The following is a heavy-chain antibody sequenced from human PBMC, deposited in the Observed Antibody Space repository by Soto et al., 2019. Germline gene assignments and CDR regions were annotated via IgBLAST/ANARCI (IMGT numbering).Heavy chain of an antibody. Sequence: QVQLVESGGGVVQPWRSLRLSCAASGFTFSNSGMHWVRQATGKGLEWVAVIWYDGSNKYYADSVKGRFTISRDNSKNTLHLKMNSLRDEYTAVYYCARERITGTTARYYFYGRDVWGQGTTVTVS. CDR3: ARERITGTTARYYFYGRDV. CDR2: IWYDGSNK. D-gene: IGHD1-7*01. V-gene: IGHV3-33*01. CDR1: GFTFSNSG. J-gene: IGHJ6*02.